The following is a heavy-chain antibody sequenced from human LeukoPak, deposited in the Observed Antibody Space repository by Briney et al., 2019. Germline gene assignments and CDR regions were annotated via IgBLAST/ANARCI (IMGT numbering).Heavy chain of an antibody. CDR1: GYTFTSYD. CDR3: ARDAVRYNWNYTDP. CDR2: MNPNSGNT. Sequence: VASVKVSCKASGYTFTSYDINWVRQATGQGLEWMGWMNPNSGNTGYAQKFQGRVTITRNTSISTAYMELSSLRSEDTAVYYCARDAVRYNWNYTDPWGQGTLVTVSS. J-gene: IGHJ5*02. V-gene: IGHV1-8*03. D-gene: IGHD1-7*01.